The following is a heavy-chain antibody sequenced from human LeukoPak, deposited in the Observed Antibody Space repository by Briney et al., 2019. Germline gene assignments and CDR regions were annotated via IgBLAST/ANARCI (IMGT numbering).Heavy chain of an antibody. Sequence: GRSLRLSCAASGFTFDDYAMHWVRQAPGKGLEWVSGISWNSGSIGYADSVKGRFTISRDNAKNSLYLQMNSLRAEDTAVYYCAKDKNRGGAFDIWGQGTMVTVSS. CDR3: AKDKNRGGAFDI. CDR1: GFTFDDYA. V-gene: IGHV3-9*01. D-gene: IGHD1/OR15-1a*01. CDR2: ISWNSGSI. J-gene: IGHJ3*02.